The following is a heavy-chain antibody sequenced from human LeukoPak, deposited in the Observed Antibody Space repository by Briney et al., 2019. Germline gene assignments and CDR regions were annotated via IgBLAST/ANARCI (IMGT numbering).Heavy chain of an antibody. CDR1: GFTFSSYG. V-gene: IGHV3-33*01. CDR3: ARDYYYDSSGYYRP. Sequence: PGRSLRLSCAASGFTFSSYGMHWVRQAPGKGLEWGAVIWYDGSNKYYADSVKGQFTISRDNSKNTLYPQMNSLRAEDTAVYYCARDYYYDSSGYYRPWGQGTLVTVSS. D-gene: IGHD3-22*01. CDR2: IWYDGSNK. J-gene: IGHJ5*02.